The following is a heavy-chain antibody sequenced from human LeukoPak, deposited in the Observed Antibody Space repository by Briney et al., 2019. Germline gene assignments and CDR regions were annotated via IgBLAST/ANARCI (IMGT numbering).Heavy chain of an antibody. CDR2: INPNSGGT. Sequence: ASVKVSCKASGYTFTGYYVHWVRQAPGQGLEWMGCINPNSGGTNSAQNFQGRVTMTRDTSITTAFLELSRLGSDDTALYYCAIATIGASAFDIWGQGTMVTVSS. D-gene: IGHD4/OR15-4a*01. CDR3: AIATIGASAFDI. J-gene: IGHJ3*02. CDR1: GYTFTGYY. V-gene: IGHV1-2*02.